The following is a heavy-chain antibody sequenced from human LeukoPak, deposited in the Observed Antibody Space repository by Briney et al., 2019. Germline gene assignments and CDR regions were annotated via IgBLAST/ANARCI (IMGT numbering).Heavy chain of an antibody. V-gene: IGHV5-51*01. CDR3: ARGVVPAAMGVGYYYYGMDV. CDR2: IYPGDSDT. D-gene: IGHD2-2*01. J-gene: IGHJ6*02. CDR1: GYSFTSYW. Sequence: GESLKISCKGSGYSFTSYWIGWVRQMPGKGLEWMGIIYPGDSDTRYSPSFQGQVTISADKSISTAYLQWSSLEASDTAMYYCARGVVPAAMGVGYYYYGMDVWGQGTTVTVSS.